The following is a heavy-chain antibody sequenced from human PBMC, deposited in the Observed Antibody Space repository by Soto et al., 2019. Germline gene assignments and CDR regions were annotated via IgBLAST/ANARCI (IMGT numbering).Heavy chain of an antibody. CDR1: GGTFNSYA. CDR3: TRCGIRYHSIGYYLGIDGMDV. Sequence: QVQLVQSGAEVKKPESSVRVSCKASGGTFNSYAITWVRQAPGQGLVWMGGTIPMFSTTNYAEKFQGRVTITADESTNTAYMELSSLRSEDTAVYYCTRCGIRYHSIGYYLGIDGMDVWGQGTTVIVSS. CDR2: TIPMFSTT. J-gene: IGHJ6*02. D-gene: IGHD3-22*01. V-gene: IGHV1-69*12.